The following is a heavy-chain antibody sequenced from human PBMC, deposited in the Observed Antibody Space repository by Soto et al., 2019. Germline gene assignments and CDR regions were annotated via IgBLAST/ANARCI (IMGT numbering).Heavy chain of an antibody. CDR3: AKDIVLVRYYYYGMDV. J-gene: IGHJ6*02. D-gene: IGHD2-2*01. CDR1: GFTFSSYG. Sequence: QVQLVESGGGVVQPGRSLRLSCAASGFTFSSYGMHWVRQAPGKGLEWVAVISYDGSNKYYADSVKGRFTISRDNAKNTLYLQMNSLRAEDTAVYYCAKDIVLVRYYYYGMDVWGQGTTVTVSS. V-gene: IGHV3-30*18. CDR2: ISYDGSNK.